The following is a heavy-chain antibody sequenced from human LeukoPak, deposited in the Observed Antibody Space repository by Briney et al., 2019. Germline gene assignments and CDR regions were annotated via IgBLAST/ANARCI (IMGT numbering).Heavy chain of an antibody. D-gene: IGHD4-17*01. V-gene: IGHV3-21*01. Sequence: GGSLSLSCAASRYSFSSYSMNWVRQAPGEGLEWVSSSSTSSNYIYYADSVKGRFTISRDNAKNSVYLQMNSLRGEDTAVYYCARGPDPYGDYAPDYWGQGTLVTVSS. CDR3: ARGPDPYGDYAPDY. CDR2: SSTSSNYI. CDR1: RYSFSSYS. J-gene: IGHJ4*02.